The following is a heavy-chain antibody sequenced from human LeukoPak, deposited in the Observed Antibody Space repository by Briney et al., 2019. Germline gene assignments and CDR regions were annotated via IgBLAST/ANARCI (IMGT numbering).Heavy chain of an antibody. CDR3: ARAFRTTVVILDY. D-gene: IGHD4-23*01. CDR2: IYYSGST. CDR1: GGSLSSGGYY. Sequence: PSETLSLTCTVSGGSLSSGGYYWRWIRQHPGKGLEWLGYIYYSGSTYYNPSLKSRVTISVDTSKNQFSLKLSSVTAADTAVYYCARAFRTTVVILDYWGQGTLVTVSS. J-gene: IGHJ4*02. V-gene: IGHV4-31*03.